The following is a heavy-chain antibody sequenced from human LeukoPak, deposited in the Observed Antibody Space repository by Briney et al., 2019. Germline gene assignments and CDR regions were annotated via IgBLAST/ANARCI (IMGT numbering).Heavy chain of an antibody. CDR3: ARDRAITMVRGVISP. CDR1: GGSFSGYY. D-gene: IGHD3-10*01. J-gene: IGHJ5*02. Sequence: SETLSLTCAVYGGSFSGYYWSWIRQPPGKGLEWIGEINHSGSTNYNPSLKSRVTILVDTSKNQFSLKLSSVTAADTAVYYCARDRAITMVRGVISPWGQGTLVTVSS. V-gene: IGHV4-34*01. CDR2: INHSGST.